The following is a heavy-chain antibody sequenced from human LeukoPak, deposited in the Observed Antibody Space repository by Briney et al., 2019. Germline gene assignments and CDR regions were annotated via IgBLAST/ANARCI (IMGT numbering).Heavy chain of an antibody. CDR2: TRYDGSNK. Sequence: GGSLRLSCAASGFIFSGYSMNWVRQAPGKGLEWVAFTRYDGSNKYYADSVKGRFTISRDNAKNSLYLQMNSLRAEDTALYYCAKDLSYYYGMDVWGQGTTVTVSS. V-gene: IGHV3-30*02. J-gene: IGHJ6*02. CDR3: AKDLSYYYGMDV. CDR1: GFIFSGYS.